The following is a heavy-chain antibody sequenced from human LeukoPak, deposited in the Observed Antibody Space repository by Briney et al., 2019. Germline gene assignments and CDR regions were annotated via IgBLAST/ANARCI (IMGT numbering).Heavy chain of an antibody. CDR3: ARGGGYSYASFDY. Sequence: GGSLRLSCAASGIIFSNYWMHWVRQAPGKGLVWVSRINRDGSSTSYAESVKGRFTISRDNAKNTLYLQMNSLRAEDTAVYYCARGGGYSYASFDYWGQGTLVTVSS. CDR1: GIIFSNYW. CDR2: INRDGSST. J-gene: IGHJ4*02. D-gene: IGHD5-18*01. V-gene: IGHV3-74*01.